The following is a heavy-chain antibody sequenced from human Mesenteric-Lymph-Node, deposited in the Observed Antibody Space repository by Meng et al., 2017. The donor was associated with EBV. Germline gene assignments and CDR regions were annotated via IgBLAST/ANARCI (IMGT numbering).Heavy chain of an antibody. V-gene: IGHV2-5*02. Sequence: QNPLKEPGPPLVKPTQTPTLTCTFSGFSLSTSGVGVGWIRQPPGKALEWLALIYWDDDKRYSPSLKTRLTITKDTSENQVVLTMTNMDPVDAATYYCAHRTSNCFDPWGQGTLVTVSS. CDR3: AHRTSNCFDP. J-gene: IGHJ5*02. CDR2: IYWDDDK. CDR1: GFSLSTSGVG.